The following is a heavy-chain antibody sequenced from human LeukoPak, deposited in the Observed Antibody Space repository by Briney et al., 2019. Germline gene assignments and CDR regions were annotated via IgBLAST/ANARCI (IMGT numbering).Heavy chain of an antibody. V-gene: IGHV3-30*18. Sequence: GGSLRLSCAASGFTFSSYGTHWVRQAPGKGLEWVAVISYDGSNKYYADSVKGRFTISRDNSKNTLYLQMNSLRAEDTAVYYCAKVKYYYDSSGYFLDYWGQGTLVTVSS. CDR3: AKVKYYYDSSGYFLDY. J-gene: IGHJ4*02. CDR1: GFTFSSYG. CDR2: ISYDGSNK. D-gene: IGHD3-22*01.